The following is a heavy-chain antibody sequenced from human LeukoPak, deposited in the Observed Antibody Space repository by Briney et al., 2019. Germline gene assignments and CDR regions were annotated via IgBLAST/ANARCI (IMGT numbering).Heavy chain of an antibody. V-gene: IGHV3-30-3*01. CDR3: ASSGYSYGYMAHFDY. J-gene: IGHJ4*02. Sequence: GSLRLSCAASGFTFSSYAMHWVRQAPGKGLEWVAVISYDGSNKSYADSVKGRFTISRDNSKNTLYLQMNSLRAEDTAVYYCASSGYSYGYMAHFDYWGQGTLVTVSS. D-gene: IGHD5-18*01. CDR2: ISYDGSNK. CDR1: GFTFSSYA.